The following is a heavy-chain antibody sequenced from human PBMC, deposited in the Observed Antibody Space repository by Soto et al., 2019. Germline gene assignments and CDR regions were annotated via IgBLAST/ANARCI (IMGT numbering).Heavy chain of an antibody. CDR2: IYYSGST. CDR3: ARLTTVIGYYYYYMDV. CDR1: GGSISSSSYY. D-gene: IGHD4-4*01. Sequence: PSETLSLTCTVSGGSISSSSYYWGWIRQPPGKGLEWIGSIYYSGSTYYNPSLKSRVTISVDTSKNQFSLKLSSVTAADTAVYYFARLTTVIGYYYYYMDVWGKGTTVTVSS. J-gene: IGHJ6*03. V-gene: IGHV4-39*01.